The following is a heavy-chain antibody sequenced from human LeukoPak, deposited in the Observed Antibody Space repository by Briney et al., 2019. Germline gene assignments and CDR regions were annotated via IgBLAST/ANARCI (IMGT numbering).Heavy chain of an antibody. CDR2: IYSDGST. CDR3: ARDSYSGSDFDY. D-gene: IGHD1-26*01. J-gene: IGHJ4*02. Sequence: GGSLRLSCAASGFTVSSNYMSWVRQAPGKGLEWVSEIYSDGSTYYADSVKGRFTISRDNSKNTLYLQMNSLRAEDTAVYYCARDSYSGSDFDYWGQGTLVTVSS. CDR1: GFTVSSNY. V-gene: IGHV3-53*05.